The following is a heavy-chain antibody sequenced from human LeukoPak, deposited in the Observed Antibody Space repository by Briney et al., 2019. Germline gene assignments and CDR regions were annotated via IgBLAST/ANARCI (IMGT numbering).Heavy chain of an antibody. Sequence: GGSLRLSCAASGFTFSSYGMHWVRQAPGKGLEWVAVISYDGSNKYYADSVKGRFTISRDNSKNTLYLQMNSLRAEDTAVYYCAKGLGDYGDQWGQGTLVTVSS. V-gene: IGHV3-30*18. CDR3: AKGLGDYGDQ. CDR2: ISYDGSNK. D-gene: IGHD7-27*01. J-gene: IGHJ4*02. CDR1: GFTFSSYG.